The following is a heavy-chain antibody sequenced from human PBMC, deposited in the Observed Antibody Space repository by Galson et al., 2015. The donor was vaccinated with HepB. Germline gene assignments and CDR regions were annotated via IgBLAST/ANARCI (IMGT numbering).Heavy chain of an antibody. D-gene: IGHD1-26*01. V-gene: IGHV1-2*02. CDR1: GYTFTGYY. CDR3: ARDLGWELFHYYYGMGV. Sequence: SVKVSCKASGYTFTGYYMHWVRQAPGQGLEWMGWINPNSGGTNYAQKFQGRVTMTRDTSISTAYMELSRLRSDDTAVYYCARDLGWELFHYYYGMGVWGQGTTVTVSS. CDR2: INPNSGGT. J-gene: IGHJ6*02.